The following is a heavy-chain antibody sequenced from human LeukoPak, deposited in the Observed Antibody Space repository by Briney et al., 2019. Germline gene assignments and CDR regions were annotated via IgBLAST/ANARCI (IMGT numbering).Heavy chain of an antibody. CDR3: ARGPSIAARYDAFDI. D-gene: IGHD6-6*01. J-gene: IGHJ3*02. V-gene: IGHV3-11*04. CDR1: GFTFSNYY. CDR2: ISSSGNTI. Sequence: PGGSLRLSCAASGFTFSNYYMSWIRQAPGKGLEWVSYISSSGNTISYADSVKGRFTISRDNAKNSLYLQVISLRAEDTAVYYCARGPSIAARYDAFDIWGQGTMDTVSS.